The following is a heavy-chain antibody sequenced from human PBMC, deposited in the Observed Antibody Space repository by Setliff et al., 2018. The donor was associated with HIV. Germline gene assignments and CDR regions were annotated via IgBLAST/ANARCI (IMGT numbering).Heavy chain of an antibody. J-gene: IGHJ3*02. CDR3: ARAQFYAFDI. D-gene: IGHD3-3*01. CDR1: GINFKSSH. Sequence: GGSLRLSCVASGINFKSSHMNWVRQAPGKGLEWVSSISDRSYIFYADLLKGRFTISRDNAKNSLFLQMNSLRAEDTALYYCARAQFYAFDIWGQGTMVTVSS. V-gene: IGHV3-21*01. CDR2: ISDRSYI.